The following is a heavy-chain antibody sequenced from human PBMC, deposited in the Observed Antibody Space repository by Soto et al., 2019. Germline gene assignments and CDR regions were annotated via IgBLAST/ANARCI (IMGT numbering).Heavy chain of an antibody. V-gene: IGHV1-3*01. J-gene: IGHJ4*02. CDR2: INAGNGNT. CDR3: ARVLSCSCTSCYRWGNYYFAY. Sequence: VQLVQTGAEVKKPGASVKVSCKASGYTFTSYAMHWVRQAPGQRLEWMGWINAGNGNTKYSQKFQGRVTITRDTSASKYYMELSSLRSDDTALYYCARVLSCSCTSCYRWGNYYFAYWGQGTLVTVSS. CDR1: GYTFTSYA. D-gene: IGHD2-2*01.